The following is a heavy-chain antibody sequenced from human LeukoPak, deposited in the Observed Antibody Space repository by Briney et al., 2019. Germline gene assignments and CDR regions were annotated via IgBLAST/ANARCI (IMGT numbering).Heavy chain of an antibody. CDR2: ISYDGSNK. CDR1: GFTFSSYA. CDR3: ASSIVYCSSTSCYFN. D-gene: IGHD2-2*01. V-gene: IGHV3-30-3*01. J-gene: IGHJ4*02. Sequence: PGRSLRLSCAASGFTFSSYAMHWVRQAPGKGLEWVAVISYDGSNKYYADSVKGRFTISRDNSKNTLYLQMNSLRADDTAVYYCASSIVYCSSTSCYFNWGQGTLVTVSS.